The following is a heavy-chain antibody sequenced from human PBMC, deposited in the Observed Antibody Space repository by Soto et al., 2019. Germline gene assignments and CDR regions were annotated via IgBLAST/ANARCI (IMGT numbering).Heavy chain of an antibody. Sequence: GESLKISCKGSGYSFTNYWIAWVRQMPGKGLEYMGIIYPSDSTTRYSPSFQGQVTISADKSISTAYLQWNSLKASDTAMYYCARHGFYGDYSSNYFDPWGLGTLVTSPQ. J-gene: IGHJ5*02. CDR2: IYPSDSTT. CDR1: GYSFTNYW. D-gene: IGHD4-17*01. CDR3: ARHGFYGDYSSNYFDP. V-gene: IGHV5-51*01.